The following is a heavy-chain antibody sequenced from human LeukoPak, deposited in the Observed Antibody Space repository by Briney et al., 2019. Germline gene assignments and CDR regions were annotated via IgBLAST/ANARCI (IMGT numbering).Heavy chain of an antibody. J-gene: IGHJ4*02. D-gene: IGHD5-24*01. CDR2: IYYSGST. CDR3: ARDRDGYNWFDY. CDR1: GGSISSSSYY. V-gene: IGHV4-39*07. Sequence: SETLSLTCTVSGGSISSSSYYWGWIRQPPGKGLEWIGSIYYSGSTYYNPSLKSRVTISVDTSKNQFSLKLSSATAADTAMYYCARDRDGYNWFDYWGQGTLVTVSS.